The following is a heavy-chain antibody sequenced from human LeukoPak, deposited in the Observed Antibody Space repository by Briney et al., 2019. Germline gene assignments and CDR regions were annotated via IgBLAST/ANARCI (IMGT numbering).Heavy chain of an antibody. V-gene: IGHV1-69*06. CDR1: VGTFSSYA. CDR2: IIPIFGTA. CDR3: ARDLGPYSSSSGAFDI. D-gene: IGHD6-6*01. J-gene: IGHJ3*02. Sequence: ASVRVSCTASVGTFSSYAISWVRQAPGQGLEWMGGIIPIFGTANYAQKFQRRVTITADKSTSTAYMELSSLRSEDTAVYYCARDLGPYSSSSGAFDIWGQGTMVTVSP.